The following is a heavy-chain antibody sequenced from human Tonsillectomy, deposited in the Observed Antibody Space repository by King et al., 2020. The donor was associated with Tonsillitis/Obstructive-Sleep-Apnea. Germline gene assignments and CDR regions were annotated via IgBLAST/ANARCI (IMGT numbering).Heavy chain of an antibody. CDR2: ISAYNGNT. Sequence: LVQSGAEVKKPGASVKVSCKASGYTFTRYGISWVRQAPGQGLEWMGWISAYNGNTNYAQRLQARVTMTTDTSTSTAYMDLRSLRSDDTAVYYCARDSMGHYYDSSGYYTFDYWGQGTLVTVSS. CDR3: ARDSMGHYYDSSGYYTFDY. D-gene: IGHD3-22*01. V-gene: IGHV1-18*01. CDR1: GYTFTRYG. J-gene: IGHJ4*02.